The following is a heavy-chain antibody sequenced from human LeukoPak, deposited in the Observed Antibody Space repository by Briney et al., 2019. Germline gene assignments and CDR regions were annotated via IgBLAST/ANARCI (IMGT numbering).Heavy chain of an antibody. CDR1: GFTFSSYS. D-gene: IGHD1-26*01. CDR2: ISGSGGST. Sequence: PGGSLRLSCAASGFTFSSYSMNWVRQAPGKGLEWVSAISGSGGSTYYADSVKGRFTISRDNSKNTLYLQMNSLRAEDTAVYYCANIVGARRTDYWGQGTLVTVSS. J-gene: IGHJ4*02. CDR3: ANIVGARRTDY. V-gene: IGHV3-23*01.